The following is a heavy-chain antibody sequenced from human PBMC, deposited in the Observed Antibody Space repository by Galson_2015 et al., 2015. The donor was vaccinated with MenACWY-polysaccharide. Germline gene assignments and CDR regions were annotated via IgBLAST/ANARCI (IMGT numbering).Heavy chain of an antibody. J-gene: IGHJ2*01. CDR2: IHATGST. CDR3: ARRSRDNWYFDR. D-gene: IGHD1-26*01. Sequence: SETLSLTCSVSHASISSSYWSWIRQSADKGLEYIGRIHATGSTAYNPSFRGRVAMSVDLPRNQFSLRLASMTASDTAMYYCARRSRDNWYFDRWGRGTLVIVSS. CDR1: HASISSSY. V-gene: IGHV4-4*07.